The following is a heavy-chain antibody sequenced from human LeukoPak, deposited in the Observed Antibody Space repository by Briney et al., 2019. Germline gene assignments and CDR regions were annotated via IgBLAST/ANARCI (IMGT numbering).Heavy chain of an antibody. J-gene: IGHJ4*02. D-gene: IGHD5-18*01. Sequence: PSETLSLTCTVSGGSVSTIDYYWGWIRQPPGKGLEWIGSVYYSGSTYYNAPLKSRVTISVDTSKNQFSLKLSAVTAADTAMYYCASGIRGYSYGNYFDYWGQGTLVTVSS. CDR1: GGSVSTIDYY. V-gene: IGHV4-39*07. CDR3: ASGIRGYSYGNYFDY. CDR2: VYYSGST.